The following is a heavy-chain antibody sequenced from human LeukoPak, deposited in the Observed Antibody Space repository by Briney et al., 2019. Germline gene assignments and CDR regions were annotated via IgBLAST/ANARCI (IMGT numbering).Heavy chain of an antibody. Sequence: SGGSLRLSCAVSGFTVSSNYMSWVRQGPGKGMGWDPVINRGAFTYYPYPVKGRFTISTDNSKNTLQLQMNSIRAQDTDIYYCAHIGRSGQWYFDLWGPGTLVTVSS. CDR2: INRGAFT. CDR1: GFTVSSNY. J-gene: IGHJ2*01. D-gene: IGHD2-15*01. V-gene: IGHV3-66*01. CDR3: AHIGRSGQWYFDL.